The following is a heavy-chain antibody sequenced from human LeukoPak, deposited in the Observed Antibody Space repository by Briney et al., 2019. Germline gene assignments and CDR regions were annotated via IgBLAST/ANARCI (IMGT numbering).Heavy chain of an antibody. J-gene: IGHJ3*02. Sequence: GGSLRLSCAASGFTASSNYMSWVRQAPGKGLEWVSVIYSGGSTYYADSVKGRFTISRDNSKNTLYLQMNSLRAEDTAVYYCASSGSYGAFDIWGQGTMVTVSS. D-gene: IGHD1-26*01. CDR2: IYSGGST. V-gene: IGHV3-53*01. CDR1: GFTASSNY. CDR3: ASSGSYGAFDI.